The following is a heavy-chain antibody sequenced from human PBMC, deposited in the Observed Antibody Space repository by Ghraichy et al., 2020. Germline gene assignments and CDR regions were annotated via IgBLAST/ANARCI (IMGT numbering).Heavy chain of an antibody. CDR1: GFTFSSYA. J-gene: IGHJ4*02. D-gene: IGHD2-8*02. Sequence: GGSLRLSCAASGFTFSSYAMSWVRQVPGRGLEWVSHISGSGVSIFYADSVKGRFTISRDNSKNTLYLQMDSLRAEDTAVYYCAKDVRDTGGRGILDYWGQGTLVIVSS. CDR2: ISGSGVSI. CDR3: AKDVRDTGGRGILDY. V-gene: IGHV3-23*01.